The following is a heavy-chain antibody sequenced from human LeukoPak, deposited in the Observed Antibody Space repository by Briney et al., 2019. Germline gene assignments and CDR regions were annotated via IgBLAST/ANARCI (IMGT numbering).Heavy chain of an antibody. CDR3: ASGYNRYYYDSRAVDWFDP. CDR2: IYYSGST. D-gene: IGHD3-22*01. CDR1: GVSISSSNSY. J-gene: IGHJ5*02. V-gene: IGHV4-39*07. Sequence: PSETLSLTCTVSGVSISSSNSYWGWVRQPPGKGLEWVGSIYYSGSTYYNPSLKSRVTISVDTSKNQFSLKLSSVTAADTAVYYCASGYNRYYYDSRAVDWFDPWGQGTLVTVSS.